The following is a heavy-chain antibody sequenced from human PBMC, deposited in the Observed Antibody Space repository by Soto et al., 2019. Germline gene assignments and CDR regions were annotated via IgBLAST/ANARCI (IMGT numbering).Heavy chain of an antibody. CDR3: ARAVTMVRGVIYWLDP. D-gene: IGHD3-10*01. V-gene: IGHV1-2*02. J-gene: IGHJ5*02. Sequence: ASVKVSCKASGYTFTGYYMHWVRQAPGQGLEWMGWINPNSGGTNYAQKFQGRVTMTRDTSISTAYMELSRLRSDDTAVYYCARAVTMVRGVIYWLDPWGQGTLVTVSS. CDR2: INPNSGGT. CDR1: GYTFTGYY.